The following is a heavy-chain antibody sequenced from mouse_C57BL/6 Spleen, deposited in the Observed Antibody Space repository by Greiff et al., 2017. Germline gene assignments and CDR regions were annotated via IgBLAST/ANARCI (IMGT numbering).Heavy chain of an antibody. V-gene: IGHV2-2*01. D-gene: IGHD2-4*01. J-gene: IGHJ4*01. CDR1: GFSLTSYG. CDR2: IWSGGST. Sequence: VQGVESGPGLVQPSQSLSITCTVSGFSLTSYGVHWVRQSPGKGLEWLGVIWSGGSTDYNAAFISRLSISKDNSKSQVFFKMNSLQADDTAIYSCARKGDDYDRGRPMDYWGQGTSVTVSS. CDR3: ARKGDDYDRGRPMDY.